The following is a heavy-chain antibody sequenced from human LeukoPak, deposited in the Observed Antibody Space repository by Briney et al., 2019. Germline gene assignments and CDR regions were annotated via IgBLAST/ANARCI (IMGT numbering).Heavy chain of an antibody. Sequence: PGGSLRLSCAASGFTFSSYAMNWVRQAPGKGLEWVAVISYDGSNKYYADSVKGRFTISRDNSKNTLYLQMNSLRAEDTAVYYCARDQGGNDNAFDIWGQGTMVTVSS. CDR3: ARDQGGNDNAFDI. V-gene: IGHV3-30*14. CDR2: ISYDGSNK. CDR1: GFTFSSYA. D-gene: IGHD1-1*01. J-gene: IGHJ3*02.